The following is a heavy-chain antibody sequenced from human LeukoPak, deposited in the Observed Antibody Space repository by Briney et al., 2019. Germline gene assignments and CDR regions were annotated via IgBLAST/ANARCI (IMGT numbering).Heavy chain of an antibody. J-gene: IGHJ4*02. Sequence: GSLRLSCAASGFTVSSNYMSWVRQAPGKGLEWVSVIYSGGSTYYAESVKGRFTISRDNSKSTLYLQMNSLRAEDTAVYYCAKGIAVAGGYFDYWGQGTLVTVSS. CDR1: GFTVSSNY. V-gene: IGHV3-53*05. CDR3: AKGIAVAGGYFDY. D-gene: IGHD6-19*01. CDR2: IYSGGST.